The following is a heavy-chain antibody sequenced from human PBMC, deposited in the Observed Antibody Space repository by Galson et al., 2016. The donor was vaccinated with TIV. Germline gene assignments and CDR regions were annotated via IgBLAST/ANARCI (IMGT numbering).Heavy chain of an antibody. CDR3: ARDLTYYDGRFYYDTFDI. CDR1: GLSINNDW. V-gene: IGHV3-7*01. D-gene: IGHD3-22*01. J-gene: IGHJ3*02. CDR2: IRKDASII. Sequence: SLRLSCAASGLSINNDWMTWVRQPPGKGLEWVANIRKDASIINYVDSVRGRFIISRDNAKNSLYLQMNSLRAEDTAVYYCARDLTYYDGRFYYDTFDIWGQGTMVAVSS.